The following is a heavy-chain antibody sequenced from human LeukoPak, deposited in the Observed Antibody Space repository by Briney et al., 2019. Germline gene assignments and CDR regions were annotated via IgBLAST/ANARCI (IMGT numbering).Heavy chain of an antibody. CDR2: IKSKTDGGTA. Sequence: GGSLRLSCVASGFIFTHGWTSWVRQAPGKGLEWVGRIKSKTDGGTADYAAPVKGRFTISRDESTSTLYLQMNSLKTEDTGVYYCTTVQTGRFDPWGQGTLVTVSS. CDR1: GFIFTHGW. D-gene: IGHD1-14*01. CDR3: TTVQTGRFDP. V-gene: IGHV3-15*01. J-gene: IGHJ5*02.